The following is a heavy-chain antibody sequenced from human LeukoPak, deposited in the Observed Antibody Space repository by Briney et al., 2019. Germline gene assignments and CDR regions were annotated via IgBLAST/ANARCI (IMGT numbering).Heavy chain of an antibody. CDR3: ARGTRGAVTTVIMDV. CDR2: ISSSSSYI. V-gene: IGHV3-21*01. D-gene: IGHD4-17*01. J-gene: IGHJ6*02. Sequence: GGSLRLSCAASGFTFSSYSMNWVRQAPGKGLEWVSSISSSSSYIYYADSVKGRFTISRDNAKSSLYLQMNSLRAEDTAVYYCARGTRGAVTTVIMDVWGQGTTVTVSS. CDR1: GFTFSSYS.